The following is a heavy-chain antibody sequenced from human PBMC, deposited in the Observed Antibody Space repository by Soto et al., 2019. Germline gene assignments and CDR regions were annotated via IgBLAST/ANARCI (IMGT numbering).Heavy chain of an antibody. J-gene: IGHJ4*02. D-gene: IGHD2-2*01. Sequence: PGGSLRLSCAASGFNFNGYSMNWVRQAPGKGLEWVSSISSSSNYLYHAESVKGRFTSSRDNAKNTLYLQMNSLRVDDTAVYYCARGPRGLYHHDYWGQGALVTVSS. CDR3: ARGPRGLYHHDY. V-gene: IGHV3-21*01. CDR1: GFNFNGYS. CDR2: ISSSSNYL.